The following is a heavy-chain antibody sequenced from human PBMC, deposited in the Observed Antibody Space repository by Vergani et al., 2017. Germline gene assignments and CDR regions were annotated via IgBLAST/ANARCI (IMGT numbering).Heavy chain of an antibody. Sequence: QVQLVQSGAEVKKPGASVKVSCKASGYTFTSYYMHWVRQAPGQGLEWMGGFDPEDGETIYAQKFQGRVTMTEDTSTDTAYMELSSLRSEDTAVYYCATARYCSSTSCNHFDYWGQGTLVTVSS. D-gene: IGHD2-2*01. V-gene: IGHV1-24*01. CDR1: GYTFTSYY. CDR3: ATARYCSSTSCNHFDY. CDR2: FDPEDGET. J-gene: IGHJ4*02.